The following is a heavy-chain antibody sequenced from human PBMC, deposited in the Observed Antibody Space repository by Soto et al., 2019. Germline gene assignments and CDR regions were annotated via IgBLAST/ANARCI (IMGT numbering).Heavy chain of an antibody. V-gene: IGHV4-39*01. CDR3: ARDYDSSGDY. CDR1: GGSISTSSYY. Sequence: QLQLQESGPGLVKPSETLSLTCTVSGGSISTSSYYWGWIRQPPGKGLEWIGSIYYSGSTYYNPSLQSPVTLSVDTSKNQFSLKLSSVTAADTAVYYCARDYDSSGDYWGQGTLVTVSS. J-gene: IGHJ4*02. D-gene: IGHD3-22*01. CDR2: IYYSGST.